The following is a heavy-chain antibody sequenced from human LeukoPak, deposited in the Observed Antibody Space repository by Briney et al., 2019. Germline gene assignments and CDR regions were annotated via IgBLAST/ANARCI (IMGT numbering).Heavy chain of an antibody. V-gene: IGHV1-18*01. CDR3: ARVGPQYQLLQNWFDP. CDR2: ISAYNGNT. Sequence: ASVKVSCKASGYTFTGYGISWVRQAPGQGLEWMGWISAYNGNTNYAQKLQGRVTMTTDTSTSTAYMELRSLRSDDTAVYYCARVGPQYQLLQNWFDPWGQGTLVTVSS. CDR1: GYTFTGYG. D-gene: IGHD2-2*01. J-gene: IGHJ5*02.